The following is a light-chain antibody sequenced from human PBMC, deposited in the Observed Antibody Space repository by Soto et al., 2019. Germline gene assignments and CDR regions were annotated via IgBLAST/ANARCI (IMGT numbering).Light chain of an antibody. CDR2: KVS. CDR3: MQGTHWPWT. Sequence: DVVVNQSPLSPPVTLGQPASISFMSSQSPVYSDGNTYLSWFQQRPGQSPRRLIYKVSTRDSGVPDRFSGSGSGTDFTLKISRVEAEDVGVYYCMQGTHWPWTFGQGTKVDIK. V-gene: IGKV2-30*01. CDR1: QSPVYSDGNTY. J-gene: IGKJ1*01.